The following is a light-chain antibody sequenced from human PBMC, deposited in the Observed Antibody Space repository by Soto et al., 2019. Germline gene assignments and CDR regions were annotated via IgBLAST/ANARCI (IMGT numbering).Light chain of an antibody. CDR2: DVS. CDR3: WSYAGNYIFVV. CDR1: SSDVGGYNY. V-gene: IGLV2-11*01. Sequence: QSALTQPRSVSGSPGQSVTISCTGTSSDVGGYNYVSWYQQYPGKAPKLMIYDVSKRPSGVPDRFSGSKSGNTASLTISGLQAEDEGDYYCWSYAGNYIFVVSGGGTKLTVL. J-gene: IGLJ2*01.